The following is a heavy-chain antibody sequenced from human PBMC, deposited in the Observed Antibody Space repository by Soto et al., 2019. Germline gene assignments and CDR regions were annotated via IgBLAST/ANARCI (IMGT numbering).Heavy chain of an antibody. Sequence: QVQLVQSGSEVKKPGSSVKVSCKASGGTFSIYTISWVRQAPGQGLEWMGRVIPIFDVTSYAQRFQGRVTITADKSTTTAYMELSSLRSEATAVYYCARDRDNSNWPNFDYWGQGTLVTVSS. CDR3: ARDRDNSNWPNFDY. J-gene: IGHJ4*02. CDR1: GGTFSIYT. V-gene: IGHV1-69*02. CDR2: VIPIFDVT. D-gene: IGHD6-13*01.